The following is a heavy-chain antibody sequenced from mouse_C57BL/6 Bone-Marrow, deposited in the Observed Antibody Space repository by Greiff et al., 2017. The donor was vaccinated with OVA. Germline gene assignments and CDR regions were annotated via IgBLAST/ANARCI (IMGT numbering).Heavy chain of an antibody. J-gene: IGHJ2*01. CDR3: ARFTTVVPPDY. CDR1: GYTFTSYW. V-gene: IGHV1-50*01. D-gene: IGHD1-1*01. CDR2: IDPSDSYT. Sequence: QVQLQQPGAELVKPGASVKLSCKASGYTFTSYWMQWVKQRPGQGLEWIGEIDPSDSYTNYNQKFKGKATLTVDNSSSTAYMQLSSLTSEDSAVYYCARFTTVVPPDYWGQGTTLTVSS.